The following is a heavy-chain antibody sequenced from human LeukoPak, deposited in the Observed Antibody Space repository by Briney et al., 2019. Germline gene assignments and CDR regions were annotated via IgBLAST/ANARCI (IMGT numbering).Heavy chain of an antibody. V-gene: IGHV1-69-2*01. Sequence: ASVKVSCKASGYTFTSYYMHWVQQAPGKGLEWMGLVDPEDGETIYAEKFQGRVTITADESTSTAYMELSSLRSEDTAVYYCARNSGYDHVDYWGQGTLVTVSS. CDR3: ARNSGYDHVDY. CDR2: VDPEDGET. D-gene: IGHD5-12*01. CDR1: GYTFTSYY. J-gene: IGHJ4*02.